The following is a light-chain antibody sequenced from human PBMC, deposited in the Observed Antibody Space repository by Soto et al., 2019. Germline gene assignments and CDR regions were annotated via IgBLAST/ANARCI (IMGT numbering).Light chain of an antibody. CDR2: GVT. CDR1: SSDVGAYYS. CDR3: SSYTSGSSHYV. Sequence: QSALTQPASVSGSPGQSITISCTGTSSDVGAYYSVSWYQHHPGKAPQLIIYGVTNRPSGVSNRFSGSKSGNTASLTISGLPAEDEADYHCSSYTSGSSHYVFGTGTKLTVL. J-gene: IGLJ1*01. V-gene: IGLV2-14*01.